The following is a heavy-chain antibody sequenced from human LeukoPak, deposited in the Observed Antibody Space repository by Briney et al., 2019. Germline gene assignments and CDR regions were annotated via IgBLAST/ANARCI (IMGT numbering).Heavy chain of an antibody. V-gene: IGHV4-39*01. D-gene: IGHD3-10*01. Sequence: SETLSLTCTVSGGSLSTTSYSSVWIRQPPGKGLEWIGNIYYTGSTYNNPSLKSRVTFSVDTSENQFSLKLSSVTAADTAVYYCARLPRSGKYYFDYWGQGTLVTVSS. CDR1: GGSLSTTSYS. CDR2: IYYTGST. J-gene: IGHJ4*02. CDR3: ARLPRSGKYYFDY.